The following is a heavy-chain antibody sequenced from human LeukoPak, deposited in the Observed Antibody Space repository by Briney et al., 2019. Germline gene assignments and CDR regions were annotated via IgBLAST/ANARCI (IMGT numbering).Heavy chain of an antibody. V-gene: IGHV3-30*18. D-gene: IGHD6-19*01. J-gene: IGHJ4*02. CDR2: ISHDGSKK. Sequence: GGSLRLSCAASGFTFSSYAMHWVRQAPGKGLEWVAVISHDGSKKYYGDSVKGRFTISRDNSKNTLYLQMNSLRAEDTAVYYCAKLDSSGRSRPFDYWGQGTLVTVSS. CDR3: AKLDSSGRSRPFDY. CDR1: GFTFSSYA.